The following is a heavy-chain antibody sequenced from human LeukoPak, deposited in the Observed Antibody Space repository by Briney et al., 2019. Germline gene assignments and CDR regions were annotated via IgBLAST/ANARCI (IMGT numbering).Heavy chain of an antibody. CDR3: ARARYDILTGYYPFDY. CDR2: IIPIFGTA. J-gene: IGHJ4*02. Sequence: SVKVSCKASGGTFSSYAISWVRQAPGQGLEWMGGIIPIFGTANYAQKFQGRVTITADKSTSTAYMELSSLRSEDTAVYYCARARYDILTGYYPFDYWGQGTLVTVSS. V-gene: IGHV1-69*06. D-gene: IGHD3-9*01. CDR1: GGTFSSYA.